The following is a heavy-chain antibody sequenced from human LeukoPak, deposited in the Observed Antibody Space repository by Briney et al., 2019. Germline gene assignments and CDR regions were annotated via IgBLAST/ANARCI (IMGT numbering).Heavy chain of an antibody. V-gene: IGHV1-18*01. CDR1: GYTFTSYG. Sequence: ASVKVSCKASGYTFTSYGISWVRQAPGQGLEWMGWISAYNGNTNYAQKLQGRVTMTTDTSTSTAYMELRSLRSDDTAVYYCASTAMVPTRIWAGWAFDIWGQGTMVTVSS. CDR2: ISAYNGNT. D-gene: IGHD5-18*01. CDR3: ASTAMVPTRIWAGWAFDI. J-gene: IGHJ3*02.